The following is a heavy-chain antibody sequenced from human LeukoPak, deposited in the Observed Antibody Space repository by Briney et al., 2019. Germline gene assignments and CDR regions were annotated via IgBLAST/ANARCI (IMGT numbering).Heavy chain of an antibody. J-gene: IGHJ4*02. V-gene: IGHV4-34*01. Sequence: SETLSLTCAVYGGSFSGYYWSWIRQPPGKGLEWIGEINHSGSTNYNPSLKSRVTISVDTSKNQFSLKLSSVTAADTAVYYCARLNRIQLWGVDTAMVRGDFDYWGQGTLVTVSS. CDR3: ARLNRIQLWGVDTAMVRGDFDY. CDR1: GGSFSGYY. D-gene: IGHD5-18*01. CDR2: INHSGST.